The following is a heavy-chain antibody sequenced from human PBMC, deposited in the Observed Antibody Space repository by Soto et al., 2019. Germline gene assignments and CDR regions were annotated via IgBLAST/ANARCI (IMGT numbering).Heavy chain of an antibody. CDR1: GFTFSSYG. V-gene: IGHV3-30*18. J-gene: IGHJ1*01. CDR3: AKDHGLLWFRELRPNH. CDR2: ISYDGSNK. D-gene: IGHD3-10*01. Sequence: GGSLRLSCAASGFTFSSYGMHWVRQAPGKGLEWVAVISYDGSNKYYADSVKGRFTISRDNSKNTLYLQMNSLRAEDTAVYYCAKDHGLLWFRELRPNHWGQGTLVTVSS.